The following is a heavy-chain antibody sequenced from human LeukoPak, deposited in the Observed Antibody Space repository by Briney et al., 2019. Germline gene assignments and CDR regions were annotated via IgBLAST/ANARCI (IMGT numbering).Heavy chain of an antibody. D-gene: IGHD3-22*01. CDR2: IIPIFGTA. J-gene: IGHJ3*02. CDR1: GGTFSSYA. Sequence: SVKVSCKASGGTFSSYAISWVRQAPGQGLEWMGGIIPIFGTANYAQKFQGRVTITADESTSTAYMELSSLRSEDTAVYYCARGLTYYDSSGYFHDGFDIWGQGTMVTVSS. CDR3: ARGLTYYDSSGYFHDGFDI. V-gene: IGHV1-69*13.